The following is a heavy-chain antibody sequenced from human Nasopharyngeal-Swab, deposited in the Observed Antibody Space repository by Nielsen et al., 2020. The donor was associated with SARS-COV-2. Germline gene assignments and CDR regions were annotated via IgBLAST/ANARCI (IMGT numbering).Heavy chain of an antibody. CDR3: ARGTLSGYSYGLPSY. J-gene: IGHJ4*02. CDR2: ISAYNGNT. D-gene: IGHD5-18*01. V-gene: IGHV1-18*04. CDR1: GYTFTSYG. Sequence: ASVKVSCKASGYTFTSYGISWVRQAPGQGLEWMGWISAYNGNTNYAQKLQGRVTMTTDTSTSTAYMELRSLRSDDTAVYYCARGTLSGYSYGLPSYWGQGTLVTVSS.